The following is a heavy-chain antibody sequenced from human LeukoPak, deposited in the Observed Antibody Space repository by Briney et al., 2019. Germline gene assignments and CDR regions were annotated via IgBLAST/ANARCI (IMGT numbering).Heavy chain of an antibody. CDR3: ARLRSIGGSYYGGIYFDY. D-gene: IGHD1-26*01. V-gene: IGHV3-21*01. CDR2: ISSSSSYI. J-gene: IGHJ4*02. Sequence: PGGSLRLSCAASGFTFSSYNMSWVRQAPGKGLEWVSSISSSSSYIYYADSVKGRFTISRDNAKNSLYLQMNSLRAEDTAVYYCARLRSIGGSYYGGIYFDYWGQGTLVTVSS. CDR1: GFTFSSYN.